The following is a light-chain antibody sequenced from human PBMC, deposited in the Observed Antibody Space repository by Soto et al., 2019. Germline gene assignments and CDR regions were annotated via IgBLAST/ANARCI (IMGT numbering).Light chain of an antibody. Sequence: QSVLTQPPSASGSPGQSVTISCTGTSSDVGGYNFVSWYQQHPGKAPKLMIYEVTKRPSGVPSRFSGSKSGNTASLTVAGRQAEDEADYYCSWYAGSSNLGVFGGGTQLTVL. CDR1: SSDVGGYNF. CDR3: SWYAGSSNLGV. CDR2: EVT. J-gene: IGLJ3*02. V-gene: IGLV2-8*01.